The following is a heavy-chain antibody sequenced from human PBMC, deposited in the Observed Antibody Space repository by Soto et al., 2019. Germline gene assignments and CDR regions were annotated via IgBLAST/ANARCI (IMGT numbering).Heavy chain of an antibody. Sequence: EVQLLESGGGLVQPGGSLRLSCAASGFTFSSYAMSWVRQAPGKGLEWVSAISGSGGSTYYADSVKGRFTISRDNSKNTLYLQMNSLRAEDTAVYYCAKSLGDYYDSSGLHDYYYGMDVWGQGTTVTVSS. J-gene: IGHJ6*02. V-gene: IGHV3-23*01. CDR3: AKSLGDYYDSSGLHDYYYGMDV. D-gene: IGHD3-22*01. CDR1: GFTFSSYA. CDR2: ISGSGGST.